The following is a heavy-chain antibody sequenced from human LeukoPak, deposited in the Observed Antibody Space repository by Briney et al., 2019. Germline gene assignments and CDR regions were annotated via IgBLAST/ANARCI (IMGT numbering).Heavy chain of an antibody. D-gene: IGHD3-10*01. CDR3: ARVDGSGPNAPNDC. CDR1: GYPFTSYA. CDR2: INVGNGNT. Sequence: GASVKVSCKASGYPFTSYAMHWVRQAPGQRLEWMGWINVGNGNTEYSQKFQGGVTITRDTPATTTYMELSSLRSEDTAVYYCARVDGSGPNAPNDCWGQGTLVTVSS. V-gene: IGHV1-3*01. J-gene: IGHJ4*02.